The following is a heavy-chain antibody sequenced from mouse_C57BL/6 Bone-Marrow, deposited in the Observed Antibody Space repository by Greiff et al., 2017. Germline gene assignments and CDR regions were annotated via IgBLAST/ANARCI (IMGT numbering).Heavy chain of an antibody. V-gene: IGHV1-50*01. D-gene: IGHD2-4*01. CDR3: ARRGLRPFAY. CDR2: IDPSDSYT. CDR1: GYTFTSYW. Sequence: QVQLQQPGAELVKPGASVKLSCKASGYTFTSYWMQWVKQRPGQGLEWIGEIDPSDSYTNYNQKFKGKATLTVDTSSSTAYMQLSSLTSEDSAVYYCARRGLRPFAYWGQGTLVTGSA. J-gene: IGHJ3*01.